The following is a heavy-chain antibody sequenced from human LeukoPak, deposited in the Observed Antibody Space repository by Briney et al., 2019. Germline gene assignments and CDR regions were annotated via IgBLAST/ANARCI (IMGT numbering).Heavy chain of an antibody. CDR2: ISGSGGGT. V-gene: IGHV3-23*01. J-gene: IGHJ4*02. D-gene: IGHD3-22*01. CDR1: GFTFSNYA. Sequence: GGSLRLSRAASGFTFSNYAVSWGREAPGKGLEWGSAISGSGGGTYYADSVKGRFTISRDNSKNTLFLQMNSLRAEDTAIYYCAKTYDYDSNAYFGYWGQGTLVTVSS. CDR3: AKTYDYDSNAYFGY.